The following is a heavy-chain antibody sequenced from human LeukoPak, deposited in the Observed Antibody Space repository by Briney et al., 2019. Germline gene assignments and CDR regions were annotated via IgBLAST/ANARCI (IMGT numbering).Heavy chain of an antibody. CDR3: AKDISSGFSYFHS. Sequence: GGSLRLSSAASGFTFDDYAMHWVRQAPGKGLEWVSGITWSSANIDYADSVKGRFTISRDNAKNSLYLQMNSLRAEDTALYYCAKDISSGFSYFHSWGQGTLVTVSS. J-gene: IGHJ4*02. V-gene: IGHV3-9*01. D-gene: IGHD3-22*01. CDR1: GFTFDDYA. CDR2: ITWSSANI.